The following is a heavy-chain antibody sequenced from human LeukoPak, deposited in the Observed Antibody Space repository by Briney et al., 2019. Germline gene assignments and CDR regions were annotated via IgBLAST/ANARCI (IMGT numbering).Heavy chain of an antibody. J-gene: IGHJ4*02. CDR2: IYPGDSDT. CDR3: ARQDCNSKYYFDY. V-gene: IGHV5-51*01. CDR1: GYSFTCYW. D-gene: IGHD1-1*01. Sequence: GESLKISCKGSGYSFTCYWIGWVRQMPGKGLEWMGIIYPGDSDTRYRPSFQGQVTISVDKSISTAYLQWSSLKASDTAMYYCARQDCNSKYYFDYWGQGTLVTVSS.